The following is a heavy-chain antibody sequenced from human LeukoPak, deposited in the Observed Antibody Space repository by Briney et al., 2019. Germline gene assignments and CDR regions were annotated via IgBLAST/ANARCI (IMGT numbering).Heavy chain of an antibody. CDR2: ISGRGGST. D-gene: IGHD4-17*01. CDR1: GFSFSSYA. CDR3: ARDDYGDQLVGNWFDP. V-gene: IGHV3-23*01. J-gene: IGHJ5*02. Sequence: PGGSLRLSCAASGFSFSSYAMSWVRQAPGKGPEWVSTISGRGGSTYYADSVKGRFTISRDNSKNTLYLQMNSLRAEDTAVYYCARDDYGDQLVGNWFDPWGQGTLVTVSS.